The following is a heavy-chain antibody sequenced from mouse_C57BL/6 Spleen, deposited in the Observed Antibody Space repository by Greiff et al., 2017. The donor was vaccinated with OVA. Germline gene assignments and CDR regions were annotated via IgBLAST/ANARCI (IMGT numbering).Heavy chain of an antibody. CDR3: ARGFITTVVAPYYFDY. CDR2: IDPEDGET. Sequence: EVQLQQSGAELVKPGASVKLSCTASGFNIKDYYMHWVKQRTEQGLEWIGRIDPEDGETKYAPKFQGKATITADTSSNTAYLQLSSLTSEDTAVYYCARGFITTVVAPYYFDYWGQGTTLTVSS. J-gene: IGHJ2*01. V-gene: IGHV14-2*01. D-gene: IGHD1-1*01. CDR1: GFNIKDYY.